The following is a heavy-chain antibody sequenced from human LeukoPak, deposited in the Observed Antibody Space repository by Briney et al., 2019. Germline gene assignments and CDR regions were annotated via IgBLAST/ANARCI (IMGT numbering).Heavy chain of an antibody. D-gene: IGHD2-15*01. V-gene: IGHV4-30-4*01. CDR1: GGSISIGDYY. Sequence: PSQTLSLTCTVSGGSISIGDYYWSWIRQPPGKGLEWIGYIYYSGSTYYNPSLKSRVTISVDTSKNQFSLKLSSVTAADTAVYYCARGIIGGSPFDYWGQGTLVTVSS. CDR3: ARGIIGGSPFDY. J-gene: IGHJ4*02. CDR2: IYYSGST.